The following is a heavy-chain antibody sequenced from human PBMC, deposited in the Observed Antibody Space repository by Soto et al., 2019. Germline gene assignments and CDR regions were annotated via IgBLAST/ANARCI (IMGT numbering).Heavy chain of an antibody. CDR1: GFTFSSYG. Sequence: PGGSLRLSCAASGFTFSSYGMHWVRQAPGKGLEWVAVIWYDGSNKYYADSVKGRFTISRDNSKNTLYLQMNSLRAEDTAVYYCARDPYGSGSGPFNYWGQGTLVTVSS. V-gene: IGHV3-33*01. J-gene: IGHJ4*02. D-gene: IGHD3-10*01. CDR3: ARDPYGSGSGPFNY. CDR2: IWYDGSNK.